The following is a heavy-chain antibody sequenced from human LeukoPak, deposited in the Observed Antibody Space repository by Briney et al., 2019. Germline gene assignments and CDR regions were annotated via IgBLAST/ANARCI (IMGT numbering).Heavy chain of an antibody. CDR2: ISYDGSNK. J-gene: IGHJ3*02. Sequence: PGRSLRLSCAASGFTFSSYAMHWVRQAPGKGLEWVAVISYDGSNKYYADSVKGRFTISRDNYKNTLYLQMNSLRAEDTAVYYCARDASPWELLPSDAFDIWGQGTMVTVSS. V-gene: IGHV3-30-3*01. CDR3: ARDASPWELLPSDAFDI. D-gene: IGHD1-26*01. CDR1: GFTFSSYA.